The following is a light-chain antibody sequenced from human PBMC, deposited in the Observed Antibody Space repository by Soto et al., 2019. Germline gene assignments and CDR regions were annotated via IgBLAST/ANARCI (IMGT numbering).Light chain of an antibody. Sequence: EIVLTQAPATLSLSPGEIATLSCRASQSVSSYLAWYQQKPDQAPRLLIYDASNRATGITARFSGSGSGTAFTFTISSREPEDVAVYYCQQRSNWPPYTFGQGTKLEIK. CDR2: DAS. V-gene: IGKV3-11*01. J-gene: IGKJ2*01. CDR1: QSVSSY. CDR3: QQRSNWPPYT.